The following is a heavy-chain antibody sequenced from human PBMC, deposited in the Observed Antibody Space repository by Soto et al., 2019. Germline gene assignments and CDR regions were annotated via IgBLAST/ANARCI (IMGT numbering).Heavy chain of an antibody. D-gene: IGHD3-3*01. CDR1: GGSISNNIYF. CDR2: VHYNGNT. Sequence: QLLLHESGPGLVKTSETLSLSCTVSGGSISNNIYFWGWIRQPPGKGLGWIATVHYNGNTYYNPSLISRVAISADTSNTHFSLRLNSVTAADTAVYYCARHPTPRFRVDYFDYWGQGALVTFSS. CDR3: ARHPTPRFRVDYFDY. J-gene: IGHJ4*02. V-gene: IGHV4-39*01.